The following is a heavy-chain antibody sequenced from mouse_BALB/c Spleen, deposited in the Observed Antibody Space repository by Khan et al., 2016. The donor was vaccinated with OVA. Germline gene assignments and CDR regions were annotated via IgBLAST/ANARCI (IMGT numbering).Heavy chain of an antibody. CDR2: INSDGDYT. D-gene: IGHD2-1*01. J-gene: IGHJ3*01. V-gene: IGHV5-9-3*01. Sequence: EVKLVESGGGLVKPGGSLKLSCAASGFTFSTYAMSWVRQTPEKRLEWVATINSDGDYTYYPDSVTGRFTISRDNAKNTLYLQMSSLRSEDTAMYYSARSPYGNFAYWGQGTLVTVSA. CDR3: ARSPYGNFAY. CDR1: GFTFSTYA.